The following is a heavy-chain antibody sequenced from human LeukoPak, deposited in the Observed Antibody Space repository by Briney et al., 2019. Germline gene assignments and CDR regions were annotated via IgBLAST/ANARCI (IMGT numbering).Heavy chain of an antibody. D-gene: IGHD3-10*01. J-gene: IGHJ5*02. CDR3: ARDVLRFGDLTGNWFDP. Sequence: SETLSLTCTVSGGSISSSSYYWGWIRQPPGKGLEWIGSIYYSGSTYYNPSLKSRVTISVDTSKNQFSLKLSSVTAVDTAVYYCARDVLRFGDLTGNWFDPWGQGTLVTVSS. V-gene: IGHV4-39*07. CDR2: IYYSGST. CDR1: GGSISSSSYY.